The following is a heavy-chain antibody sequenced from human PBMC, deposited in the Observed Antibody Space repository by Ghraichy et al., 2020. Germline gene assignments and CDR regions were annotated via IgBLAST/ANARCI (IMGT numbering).Heavy chain of an antibody. CDR3: ARVNMARRWLQLSLRVYYFDY. D-gene: IGHD5-24*01. Sequence: ASVKVSCKASGYTFTSYDINWVRQATGQGLEWMGWMNPNSGNTGYAQKFQGRVTMTRNTSISTAYMELSSLRSEDTAVYYCARVNMARRWLQLSLRVYYFDYWGQGTLVTVSS. V-gene: IGHV1-8*01. CDR1: GYTFTSYD. J-gene: IGHJ4*02. CDR2: MNPNSGNT.